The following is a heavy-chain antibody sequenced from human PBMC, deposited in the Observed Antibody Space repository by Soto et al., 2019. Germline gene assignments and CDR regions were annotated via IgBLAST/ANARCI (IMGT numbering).Heavy chain of an antibody. Sequence: KPSEPLSLTCSVSGGSFSVCYWSWVRQSPERGLEWIAEINVRGITNYNPSLKSRVLMSVDTSKQQFHLNLTAVTAADAAVYYCAGGGYYAPWDAWGPGTRVTGSS. CDR2: INVRGIT. CDR3: AGGGYYAPWDA. D-gene: IGHD2-15*01. J-gene: IGHJ6*02. CDR1: GGSFSVCY. V-gene: IGHV4-34*01.